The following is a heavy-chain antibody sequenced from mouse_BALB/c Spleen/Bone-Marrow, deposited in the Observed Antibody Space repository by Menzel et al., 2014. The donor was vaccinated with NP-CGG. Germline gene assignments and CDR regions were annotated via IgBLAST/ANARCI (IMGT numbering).Heavy chain of an antibody. CDR2: INPDSSTI. Sequence: EVKLMESGGGLVQPGGSLKPSCAASGFDFSRYWMSWVRQAPGKGLEWIGEINPDSSTINYTPSLKDNFIISRDNAKNTLYLQMSKVRSEDTALYYCARLGYYGSSDYWGQGTTLTVSS. V-gene: IGHV4-1*02. J-gene: IGHJ2*01. D-gene: IGHD1-1*01. CDR1: GFDFSRYW. CDR3: ARLGYYGSSDY.